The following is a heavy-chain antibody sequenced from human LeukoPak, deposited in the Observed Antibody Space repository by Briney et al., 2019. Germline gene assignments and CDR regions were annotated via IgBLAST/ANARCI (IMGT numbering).Heavy chain of an antibody. Sequence: ETGGSLRLSCAASGFTFSSRGMHWVRQAPGKGLEWVAVISYDGSNKYYADSVKGRFTVSRDDSRNTVFLQMDSLRAEDTAVYYCAKDRSKTWSFDYWGQGTLVTVSS. J-gene: IGHJ4*02. CDR2: ISYDGSNK. V-gene: IGHV3-30*18. D-gene: IGHD2-2*01. CDR3: AKDRSKTWSFDY. CDR1: GFTFSSRG.